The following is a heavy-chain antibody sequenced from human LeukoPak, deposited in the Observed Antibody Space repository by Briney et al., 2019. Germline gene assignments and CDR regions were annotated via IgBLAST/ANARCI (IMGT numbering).Heavy chain of an antibody. D-gene: IGHD2-21*01. J-gene: IGHJ3*02. Sequence: SETLSLTCTVSGGSISSYYWSWLRQPAGKGLEWIGRIYTSGSTNYNPSLKSRVTMSVDTSKNQFSLKLSSVTAADTAVYYCAREGLVVVPNDAFDIWGQGTMVTVSS. V-gene: IGHV4-4*07. CDR1: GGSISSYY. CDR3: AREGLVVVPNDAFDI. CDR2: IYTSGST.